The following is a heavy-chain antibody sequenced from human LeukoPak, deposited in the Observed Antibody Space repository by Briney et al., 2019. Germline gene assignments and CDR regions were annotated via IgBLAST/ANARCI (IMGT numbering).Heavy chain of an antibody. D-gene: IGHD3-9*01. Sequence: GGSLRLSCAASGFTFSSYAMHWVRQAPGKGLEWVAVISYDGSNKYYADSVKGRFTISRDNSKNTLYLQMNSLRAEDTAVYYCARESPGYDILTGYYNGNWFDPWGQGTLVTVSS. CDR1: GFTFSSYA. CDR3: ARESPGYDILTGYYNGNWFDP. CDR2: ISYDGSNK. V-gene: IGHV3-30-3*01. J-gene: IGHJ5*02.